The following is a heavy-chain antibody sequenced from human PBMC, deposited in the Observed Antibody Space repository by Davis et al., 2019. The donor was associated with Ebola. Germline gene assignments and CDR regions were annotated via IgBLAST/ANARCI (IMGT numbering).Heavy chain of an antibody. CDR1: GWSFSGYD. CDR3: ERVPYYGSGSYPSYDYYGMDV. V-gene: IGHV4-34*01. CDR2: INHIGST. Sequence: SGTLSLTCAAFGWSFSGYDWSWFRQPPGKGRGGIGEINHIGSTNYNPSLRSRVTISVDTSKNQCCLKLSTVTAADTTVYYNERVPYYGSGSYPSYDYYGMDVWGQGTTVTVSS. D-gene: IGHD3-10*01. J-gene: IGHJ6*02.